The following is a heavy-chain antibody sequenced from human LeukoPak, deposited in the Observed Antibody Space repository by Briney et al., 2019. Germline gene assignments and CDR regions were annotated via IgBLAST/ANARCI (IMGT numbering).Heavy chain of an antibody. CDR1: GYTFTCYY. J-gene: IGHJ4*02. V-gene: IGHV1-2*02. CDR3: ARDAPKYYYDSSGYYY. CDR2: INPNSGGT. D-gene: IGHD3-22*01. Sequence: ASVKVSCKASGYTFTCYYMHWVRQAPGQGLEWMGWINPNSGGTNYAQKFQGRVTMTRDTSISTAYMELSRLGSDDTAVYYCARDAPKYYYDSSGYYYWGQGTLVTVSS.